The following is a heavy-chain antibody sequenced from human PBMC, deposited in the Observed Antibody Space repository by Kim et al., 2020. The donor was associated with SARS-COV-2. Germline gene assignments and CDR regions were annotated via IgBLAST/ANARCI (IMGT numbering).Heavy chain of an antibody. J-gene: IGHJ4*02. CDR3: ARTSSWHQAPFDY. Sequence: YTPSLKRRVTISVDTSKNQFSLKLGSGTAADTAVYYCARTSSWHQAPFDYWGQGTLVTVSS. D-gene: IGHD6-13*01. V-gene: IGHV4-34*01.